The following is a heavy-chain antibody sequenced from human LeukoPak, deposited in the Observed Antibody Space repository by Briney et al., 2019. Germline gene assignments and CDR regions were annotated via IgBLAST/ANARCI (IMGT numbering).Heavy chain of an antibody. CDR2: IYYSGST. Sequence: PGGSLRLSCEASGFTFSRYAMIWVRQPPGKGLEWIGSIYYSGSTYYNPSLKSRVTISVDTSKNQFSLKLSSVTAADTAVYYCARDSGDGPFDYWGQGTLVTVSS. V-gene: IGHV4-39*07. J-gene: IGHJ4*02. CDR1: GFTFSRYA. D-gene: IGHD5-24*01. CDR3: ARDSGDGPFDY.